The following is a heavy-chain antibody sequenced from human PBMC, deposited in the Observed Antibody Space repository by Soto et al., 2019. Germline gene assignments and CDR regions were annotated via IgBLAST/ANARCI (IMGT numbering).Heavy chain of an antibody. CDR2: IYHSGST. D-gene: IGHD6-19*01. Sequence: SETLSLTCAVSGGSISSGGYSWNWIRQPPGKGLEWIGYIYHSGSTLYNPSLKSRVTISIDRSKNQFSLKLSSVTAADTAVYYCARAGGLGAVAVDYWGQGTLVTVSS. CDR3: ARAGGLGAVAVDY. J-gene: IGHJ4*02. CDR1: GGSISSGGYS. V-gene: IGHV4-30-2*01.